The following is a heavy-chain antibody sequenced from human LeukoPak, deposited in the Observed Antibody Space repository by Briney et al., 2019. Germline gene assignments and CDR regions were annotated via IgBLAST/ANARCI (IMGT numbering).Heavy chain of an antibody. CDR3: AKDSGPGYYFDY. J-gene: IGHJ4*02. Sequence: GVSLSLSCAASGFTFSSYGMNWVPQAPGKGLEWVSAISGSGGTTYYADSVKGRFTISRDNSKNTLYLQMNSLRAEDTAVYYCAKDSGPGYYFDYWGQGTLVTVSS. CDR1: GFTFSSYG. D-gene: IGHD3-10*01. CDR2: ISGSGGTT. V-gene: IGHV3-23*01.